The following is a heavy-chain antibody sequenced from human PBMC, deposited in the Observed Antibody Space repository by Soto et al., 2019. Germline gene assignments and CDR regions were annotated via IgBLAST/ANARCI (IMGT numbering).Heavy chain of an antibody. Sequence: EVQLVESGGGLVQPGGSLRLSCAGSGFAFSSSWMHWVRHDPGKGLVWVSRINFDGSSADYADSVKGRFTISRDNANNTLYLEMNSLRAEHTAVYHCARGPRGWYGFDYWGQGTLVTVSS. CDR2: INFDGSSA. CDR1: GFAFSSSW. V-gene: IGHV3-74*01. CDR3: ARGPRGWYGFDY. J-gene: IGHJ4*02. D-gene: IGHD6-19*01.